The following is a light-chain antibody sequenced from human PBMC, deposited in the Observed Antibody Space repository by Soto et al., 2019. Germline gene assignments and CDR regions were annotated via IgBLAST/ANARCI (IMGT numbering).Light chain of an antibody. CDR3: QQFGGSPPSWT. CDR1: QSVSSNS. J-gene: IGKJ1*01. CDR2: GAS. Sequence: ESVLTQSPGTLSLSPEERATLSCRASQSVSSNSLAWYQQKPGQAPRLLIYGASSRATGTPDRFSGSGSGTDFTLTISRLEPEDFAVYYCQQFGGSPPSWTFGQGTKVEI. V-gene: IGKV3-20*01.